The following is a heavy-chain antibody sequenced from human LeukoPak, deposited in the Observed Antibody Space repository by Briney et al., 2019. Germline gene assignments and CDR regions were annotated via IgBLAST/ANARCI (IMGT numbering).Heavy chain of an antibody. J-gene: IGHJ4*02. CDR3: ARPHSYGSTYFDC. CDR2: ISTYNTNT. D-gene: IGHD4-17*01. V-gene: IGHV1-18*04. Sequence: ASVRVSCKASGYTFNSFGINWMRQAPGQGLEWMGWISTYNTNTYYAQGLQGRVSMTTDTSTSTAYMELRSLRSDDTAVYYCARPHSYGSTYFDCWGQGTLVTVSS. CDR1: GYTFNSFG.